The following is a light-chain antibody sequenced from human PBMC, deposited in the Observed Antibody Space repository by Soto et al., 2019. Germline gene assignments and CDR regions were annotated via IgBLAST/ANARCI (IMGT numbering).Light chain of an antibody. CDR3: QQRYNWLT. J-gene: IGKJ4*01. Sequence: EIVLTQSPATLSLSPGERATLSCRARQTVSTYLSWYQHKPGQAPRLLIYGASNRATGIPARFSGSGSGTDFTLTISSLEPEDSAVYYCQQRYNWLTFGGGTKVDI. CDR1: QTVSTY. V-gene: IGKV3-11*01. CDR2: GAS.